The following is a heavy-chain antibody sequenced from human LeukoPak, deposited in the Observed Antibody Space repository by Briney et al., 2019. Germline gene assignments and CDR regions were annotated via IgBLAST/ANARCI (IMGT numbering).Heavy chain of an antibody. D-gene: IGHD2-2*01. V-gene: IGHV3-23*01. CDR1: GFTFTTYA. CDR2: ICGSGGTA. J-gene: IGHJ4*02. CDR3: AKSLFCSMLD. Sequence: GGSLRLSCAASGFTFTTYAMSWVRQAPGKGLEWVSPICGSGGTAHYADSVKGRFTISRDNSKNTVTLQMSGLRAEYTAIYYCAKSLFCSMLDWGQGTLVSVSS.